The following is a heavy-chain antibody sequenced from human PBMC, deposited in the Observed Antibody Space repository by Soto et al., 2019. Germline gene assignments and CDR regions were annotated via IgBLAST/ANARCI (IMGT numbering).Heavy chain of an antibody. CDR1: GYTITIYA. J-gene: IGHJ4*02. CDR2: INAGNGNP. CDR3: ARDVAAAGLDY. Sequence: QVQLVQSGAEVKKPGASVKVSCKASGYTITIYAMHWVRQAPGQRLEWMGWINAGNGNPKHSQKFQGRVTITRDTSASTADMALSSLRSEATAVSHCARDVAAAGLDYWGQGTLVTVSS. V-gene: IGHV1-3*01. D-gene: IGHD6-13*01.